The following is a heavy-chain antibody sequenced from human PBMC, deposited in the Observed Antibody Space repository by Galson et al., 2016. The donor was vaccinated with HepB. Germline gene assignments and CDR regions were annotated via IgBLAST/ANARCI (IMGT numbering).Heavy chain of an antibody. J-gene: IGHJ4*02. Sequence: SLRLSCAASGFTFEDYAMHWVRQAPGKGLEWVSGISWNSGSIGYADSVRGRFTISRDNAKNSLYLQMNSLRVEDTALYYCAKASGLDLGLDYWGQGTLVTVSS. CDR3: AKASGLDLGLDY. CDR2: ISWNSGSI. D-gene: IGHD3-10*01. V-gene: IGHV3-9*01. CDR1: GFTFEDYA.